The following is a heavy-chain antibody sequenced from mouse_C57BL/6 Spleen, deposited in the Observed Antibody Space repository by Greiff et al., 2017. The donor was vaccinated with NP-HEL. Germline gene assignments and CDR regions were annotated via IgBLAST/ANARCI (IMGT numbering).Heavy chain of an antibody. CDR1: GFTFSSYT. V-gene: IGHV5-9*01. D-gene: IGHD2-4*01. J-gene: IGHJ2*01. Sequence: EVKVVESGGGLVKPGGSLKLSCAASGFTFSSYTMSWVRQTPEKRLEWVATISGGGGNTYYPDSVKGRFTISRDNAKNTLYLQMSSLRSEDTALYYCARLSYDYDYFDYWGQGTTLTVSS. CDR3: ARLSYDYDYFDY. CDR2: ISGGGGNT.